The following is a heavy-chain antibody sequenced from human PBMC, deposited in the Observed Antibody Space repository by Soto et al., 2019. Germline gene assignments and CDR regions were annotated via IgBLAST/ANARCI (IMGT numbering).Heavy chain of an antibody. Sequence: SETLSLTCAFSGGSFNSNNWWTWVRHPPGQGLEWIGEIYRTENTNYKPSLKSRVTIALDKSENQFSLKVTSLTAADTALYYCASRHPDTSVDYWGQGTLVTVSS. CDR3: ASRHPDTSVDY. CDR2: IYRTENT. J-gene: IGHJ4*02. D-gene: IGHD1-26*01. CDR1: GGSFNSNNW. V-gene: IGHV4-4*02.